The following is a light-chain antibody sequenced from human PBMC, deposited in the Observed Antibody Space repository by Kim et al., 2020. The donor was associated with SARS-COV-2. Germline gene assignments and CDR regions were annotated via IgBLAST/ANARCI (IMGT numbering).Light chain of an antibody. V-gene: IGLV1-44*01. Sequence: RVTISCSGGNSNIVSNTVSWYQQFPGAAPKLLIYSSNQRPSGVPARFSGSRSGTSASLAISGLQSEDEAVYYCASWDDGLDGFVIFGAGTQLTVL. CDR2: SSN. CDR1: NSNIVSNT. CDR3: ASWDDGLDGFVI. J-gene: IGLJ2*01.